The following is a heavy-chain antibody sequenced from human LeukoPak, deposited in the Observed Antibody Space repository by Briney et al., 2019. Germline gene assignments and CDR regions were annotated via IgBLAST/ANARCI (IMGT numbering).Heavy chain of an antibody. CDR3: ARLSPPYDINRLFDY. CDR1: GGSISSRSYY. V-gene: IGHV4-39*01. CDR2: IYYSGST. Sequence: SETLSLTCTVSGGSISSRSYYWGWIRQPPGKGLEWIGNIYYSGSTYYSPSLKSRVTISVDTSKNQFSLKLSSVTAADTAMYYCARLSPPYDINRLFDYWGQGTLVTVSS. D-gene: IGHD3-22*01. J-gene: IGHJ4*02.